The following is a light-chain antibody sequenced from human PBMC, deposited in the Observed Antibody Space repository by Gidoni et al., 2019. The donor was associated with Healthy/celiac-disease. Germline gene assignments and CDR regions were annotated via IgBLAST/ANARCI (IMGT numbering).Light chain of an antibody. CDR2: AAS. V-gene: IGKV3-11*01. Sequence: EIVLTQTPASLSLSPGERVTLYCRASQSIGIYLGVYQQKPGQAPRLLMYAASNRATGIPDRFSGSGSGTDFTLTISSLEPEDFAIYSCQQRSSWPFTFGGGSKVEIK. CDR1: QSIGIY. CDR3: QQRSSWPFT. J-gene: IGKJ4*01.